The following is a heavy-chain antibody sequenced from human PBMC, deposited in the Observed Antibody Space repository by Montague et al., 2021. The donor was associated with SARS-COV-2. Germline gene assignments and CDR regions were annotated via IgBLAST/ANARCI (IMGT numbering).Heavy chain of an antibody. CDR3: ARGLGRPGTIFGVALY. J-gene: IGHJ4*02. D-gene: IGHD3-3*01. V-gene: IGHV4-34*01. CDR1: GGSFSGYY. Sequence: SETLSLTCGVYGGSFSGYYWSWIRQPPGKGLQWIRGINHSGSTNYNSSLNSRGTISLDTSKNQFSLKLTSVSAADTAVYYCARGLGRPGTIFGVALYWGQGTLVTVSS. CDR2: INHSGST.